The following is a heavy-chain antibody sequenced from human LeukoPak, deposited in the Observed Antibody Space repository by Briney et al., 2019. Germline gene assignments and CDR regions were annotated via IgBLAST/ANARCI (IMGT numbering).Heavy chain of an antibody. D-gene: IGHD3-10*01. CDR2: VYYTGST. CDR3: ARVWYGSATLGWFDP. V-gene: IGHV4-39*01. CDR1: GGSISSSTYY. Sequence: PSETLSLTCTVSGGSISSSTYYWGWIRQPPGEELEWIGTVYYTGSTYYNPSLRSRVTISVDTSKNQFSLKLSSVTAADTAVFYCARVWYGSATLGWFDPWGQGTPVTVSS. J-gene: IGHJ5*02.